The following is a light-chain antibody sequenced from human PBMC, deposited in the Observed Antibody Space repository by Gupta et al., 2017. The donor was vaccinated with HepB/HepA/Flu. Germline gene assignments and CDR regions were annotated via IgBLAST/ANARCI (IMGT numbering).Light chain of an antibody. CDR1: KLGDKY. J-gene: IGLJ2*01. Sequence: SYELTQPLSLSVSPGQTASITCSGDKLGDKYISWYQQRPGQSPILVLYQDDRRPSGIPERFSGSNSGNTATQTISGTQAIDETDYYCQTWDSGTVVFGGGTKLTVL. CDR2: QDD. CDR3: QTWDSGTVV. V-gene: IGLV3-1*01.